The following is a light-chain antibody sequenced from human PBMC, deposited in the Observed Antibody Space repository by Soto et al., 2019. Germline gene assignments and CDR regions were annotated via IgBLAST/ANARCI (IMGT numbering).Light chain of an antibody. CDR2: EGN. CDR3: CSYVGARRYV. V-gene: IGLV2-23*01. CDR1: SSDVGSSNL. J-gene: IGLJ1*01. Sequence: QSALTQPPSASGSPGQSVAISCTGTSSDVGSSNLVSWYQQHPGKVPKLIIYEGNRRPSGVSSRFSGSNSGKTASLTISGLQAEDEADYYCCSYVGARRYVFVIATKVTVL.